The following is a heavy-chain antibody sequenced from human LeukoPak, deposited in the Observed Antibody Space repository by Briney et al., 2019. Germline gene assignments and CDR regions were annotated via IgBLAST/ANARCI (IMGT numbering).Heavy chain of an antibody. J-gene: IGHJ4*02. CDR3: ARDDESGSYFEPNKFDY. CDR1: GFTFSSYS. V-gene: IGHV3-21*01. Sequence: GGSLRLSCAASGFTFSSYSMNWVRQAPGKGLEWVSSISSSSSYIYYADSVKGRFTISRDNAKNSLYLQMNSLRAEDAAVYYCARDDESGSYFEPNKFDYWGQGTLVTVSS. CDR2: ISSSSSYI. D-gene: IGHD1-26*01.